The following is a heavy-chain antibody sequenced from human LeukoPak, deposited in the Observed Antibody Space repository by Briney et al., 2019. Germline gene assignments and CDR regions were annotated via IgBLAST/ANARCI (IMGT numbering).Heavy chain of an antibody. CDR2: INSDGSST. Sequence: PGGSLGLSCAASGFTFSSYWMHWVRQAPGKGLVWVSRINSDGSSTSYADSVKGRFTISRDNAKNTLYLQMNSLRAEDTAVYYCARERYYYGSGSSTLDYWGQGTLVTVSS. D-gene: IGHD3-10*01. V-gene: IGHV3-74*01. CDR1: GFTFSSYW. CDR3: ARERYYYGSGSSTLDY. J-gene: IGHJ4*02.